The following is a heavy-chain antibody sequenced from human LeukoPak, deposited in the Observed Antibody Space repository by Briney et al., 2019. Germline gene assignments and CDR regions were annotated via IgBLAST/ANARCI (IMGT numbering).Heavy chain of an antibody. J-gene: IGHJ3*02. V-gene: IGHV1-2*02. CDR3: ARGSWYLYDSSGYYYLLSAFDI. Sequence: ASVKVSCKASGYTFTGYYMHWVRQAPGQGLEWMGWINPNSGGTNYAQKFQGRVTMTRDTSISTAYMELSRLRSDDTAVYYCARGSWYLYDSSGYYYLLSAFDIWGQGTMVTVSS. CDR2: INPNSGGT. D-gene: IGHD3-22*01. CDR1: GYTFTGYY.